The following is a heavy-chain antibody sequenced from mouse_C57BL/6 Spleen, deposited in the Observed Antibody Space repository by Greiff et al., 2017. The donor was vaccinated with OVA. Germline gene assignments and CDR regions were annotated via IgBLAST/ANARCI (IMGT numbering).Heavy chain of an antibody. D-gene: IGHD1-1*01. Sequence: EVQLQESGGGLVKPGGSLKLSCAASGFTFSDYGMHWVRQAPEKGLEWVAYISSGSSTIYYADTVKGRFTISRDNAKNTLFLQMTSLRSEDTAMYYCARPGITTVVEGYYFDDWGQGTTLTVSS. CDR1: GFTFSDYG. J-gene: IGHJ2*01. CDR3: ARPGITTVVEGYYFDD. CDR2: ISSGSSTI. V-gene: IGHV5-17*01.